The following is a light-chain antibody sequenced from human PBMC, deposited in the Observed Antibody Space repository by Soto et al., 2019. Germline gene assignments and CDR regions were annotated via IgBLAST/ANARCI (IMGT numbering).Light chain of an antibody. CDR2: DAS. V-gene: IGKV1-33*01. Sequence: DIQMTQSPSSLSASVGDRVTITCQASQDISNYLNWYQQKPGKAPKLLIYDASNLETGVPSRFSGSGSGTDFTFTISSLQPEDIATYYCQQYDNLLPVTFDQGTKLEIK. CDR1: QDISNY. CDR3: QQYDNLLPVT. J-gene: IGKJ2*01.